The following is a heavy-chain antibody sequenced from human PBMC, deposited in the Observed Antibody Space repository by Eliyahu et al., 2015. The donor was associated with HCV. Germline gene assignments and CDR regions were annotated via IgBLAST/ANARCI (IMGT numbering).Heavy chain of an antibody. CDR1: GDSLSSNSLY. Sequence: QLQLQESGPGLVKPSETLSLTCXVSGDSLSSNSLYWGWIRQSPGKGLEWIGTINYSGTTHYNPSLKSRVTISVDTSKNHFSLKVNSVTAADTAVYYCAREIGNRRGFGESWGQGTLVTVSS. CDR2: INYSGTT. CDR3: AREIGNRRGFGES. J-gene: IGHJ5*02. V-gene: IGHV4-39*02. D-gene: IGHD3-10*01.